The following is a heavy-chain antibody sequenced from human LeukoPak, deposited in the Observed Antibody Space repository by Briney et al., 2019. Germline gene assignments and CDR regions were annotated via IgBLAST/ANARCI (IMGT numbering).Heavy chain of an antibody. J-gene: IGHJ4*02. CDR2: INEDGSNK. Sequence: GGSLRLSCTASGFSFSNHNRRWIRQAPGKGLKGGAKINEDGSNKWHLGSVKGRFTVSRDNARNSLYLQMNSLRVEDTAVYYCTRVIVAVPGYFDYFDFWGQGVLVTVPS. CDR3: TRVIVAVPGYFDYFDF. V-gene: IGHV3-7*01. D-gene: IGHD6-19*01. CDR1: GFSFSNHN.